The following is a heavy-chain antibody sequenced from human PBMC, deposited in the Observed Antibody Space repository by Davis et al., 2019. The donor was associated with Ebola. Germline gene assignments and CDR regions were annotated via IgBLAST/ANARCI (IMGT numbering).Heavy chain of an antibody. D-gene: IGHD2/OR15-2a*01. J-gene: IGHJ5*02. V-gene: IGHV4-39*01. CDR3: VRQSMAFRRNEFAPHTPTWFDP. Sequence: PSETLSLTCTVSGASIISPSYFWGWIRQPPGKEMEWIGSIYYSGITYYNPSLKSRLTISLDTSNNEIALKLNSVTAADTALYSCVRQSMAFRRNEFAPHTPTWFDPWGQGILVTVSS. CDR1: GASIISPSYF. CDR2: IYYSGIT.